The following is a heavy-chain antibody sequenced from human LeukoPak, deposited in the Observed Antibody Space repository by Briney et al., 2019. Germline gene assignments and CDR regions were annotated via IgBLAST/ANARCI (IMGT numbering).Heavy chain of an antibody. V-gene: IGHV4-39*01. CDR3: ARHKDYYYSYMDV. CDR2: VYYSGTT. CDR1: GDSISLSFYY. J-gene: IGHJ6*03. Sequence: PSETLSLTCSVSGDSISLSFYYWGWIRQPPGKALEWIGSVYYSGTTSYNPSLTSRVTISVDTSKNQFSLKLSSVTAADTAVYYCARHKDYYYSYMDVWGKGTTVTISS.